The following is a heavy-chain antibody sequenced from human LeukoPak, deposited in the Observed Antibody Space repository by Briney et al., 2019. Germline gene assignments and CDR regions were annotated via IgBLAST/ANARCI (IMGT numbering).Heavy chain of an antibody. J-gene: IGHJ4*02. CDR2: IYSGGLT. Sequence: GGSLRLSCAASGFTVSSHFMSWVRQAPGKGLEWVSVIYSGGLTYYADSVKGRFTISRDNSRNTLYLQMNSLRAEDTAVYYCAREPLTGYYGFDYGGQGTLVTVSS. V-gene: IGHV3-53*01. CDR1: GFTVSSHF. D-gene: IGHD3-9*01. CDR3: AREPLTGYYGFDY.